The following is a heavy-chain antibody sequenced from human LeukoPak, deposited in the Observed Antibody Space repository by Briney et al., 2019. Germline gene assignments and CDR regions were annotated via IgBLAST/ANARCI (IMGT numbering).Heavy chain of an antibody. D-gene: IGHD2-2*01. CDR3: ARDVMEVRRGRYCSSTSCQEYFQH. Sequence: ASVKVSCKASGYTFTSYGISWVRQAPGQGLEWMGWISAYNGNTNYAQKLQGRVTMTTDTSTTTAYMELRSLRSDDTAVYYCARDVMEVRRGRYCSSTSCQEYFQHWGQGTLVTVSS. J-gene: IGHJ1*01. CDR1: GYTFTSYG. CDR2: ISAYNGNT. V-gene: IGHV1-18*04.